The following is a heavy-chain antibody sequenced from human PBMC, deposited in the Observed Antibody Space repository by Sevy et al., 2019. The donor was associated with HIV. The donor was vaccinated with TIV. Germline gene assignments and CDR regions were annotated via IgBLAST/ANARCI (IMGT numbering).Heavy chain of an antibody. CDR3: ARDRFVEK. CDR2: ISPSSSTI. D-gene: IGHD3-16*01. Sequence: EGSLRLSCAASGFTFSTSAMNWVRQAPGKGLEWVSYISPSSSTIYYADSVKGRFTISRDNAKNSLYLQMNSLRDEDTAVYYCARDRFVEKWGQGTLVTVSS. CDR1: GFTFSTSA. J-gene: IGHJ4*02. V-gene: IGHV3-48*02.